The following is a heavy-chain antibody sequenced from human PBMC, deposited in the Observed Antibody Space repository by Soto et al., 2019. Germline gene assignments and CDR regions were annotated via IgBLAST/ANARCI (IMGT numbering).Heavy chain of an antibody. Sequence: PSETLSLTCAVYGGSFSGYYWSWIRQPPGKGLEWIGEINHSGSTNYNPSLKSRVTISVDTSKNQFSLKLSSVTAADTAVYYCERARITIFGVVIIPGRVGYYMDVWGKGTTVTVSS. CDR3: ERARITIFGVVIIPGRVGYYMDV. J-gene: IGHJ6*03. CDR2: INHSGST. V-gene: IGHV4-34*01. CDR1: GGSFSGYY. D-gene: IGHD3-3*01.